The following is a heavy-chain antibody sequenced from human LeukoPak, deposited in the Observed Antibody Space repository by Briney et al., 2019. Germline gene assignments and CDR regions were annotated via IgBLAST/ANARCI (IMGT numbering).Heavy chain of an antibody. V-gene: IGHV4-34*01. D-gene: IGHD2-2*01. CDR2: INHSGST. Sequence: SETLSLTCAVYGGSFSGYYWSWIRQPPGKGLGWIGEINHSGSTNYNPSLKSRVTISVDTSKNQFSLKLSSVTAADTAVYYCARMPDCFDYWGQGTLVTVSS. CDR1: GGSFSGYY. J-gene: IGHJ4*02. CDR3: ARMPDCFDY.